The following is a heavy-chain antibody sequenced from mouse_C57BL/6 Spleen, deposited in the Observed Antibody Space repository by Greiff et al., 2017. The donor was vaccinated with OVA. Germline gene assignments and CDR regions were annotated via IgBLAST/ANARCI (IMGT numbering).Heavy chain of an antibody. CDR3: ARGGVATPYYFDY. D-gene: IGHD1-1*02. Sequence: QVQLQQPGAELVRPGSSVKLSCKASGYTFTSYWMHWVKQRPIQGLEWIGNIDPSDSETHYNQKFKDKATLTVDKSSSTAYMQLSSLTSEDSAVDDCARGGVATPYYFDYWGQGTTLTVSS. J-gene: IGHJ2*01. CDR2: IDPSDSET. CDR1: GYTFTSYW. V-gene: IGHV1-52*01.